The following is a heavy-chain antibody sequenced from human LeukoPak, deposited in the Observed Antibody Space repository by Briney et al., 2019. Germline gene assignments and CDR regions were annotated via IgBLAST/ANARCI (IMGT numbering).Heavy chain of an antibody. V-gene: IGHV1-46*01. CDR1: GYTFTSYY. D-gene: IGHD2-2*01. J-gene: IGHJ4*02. CDR2: INPSGGST. CDR3: ARDRVGVVVPAAMPID. Sequence: ASVKVSCKASGYTFTSYYMHWGRQAPGQGLEWMGIINPSGGSTSYAQKFQGRVTMTRDTSTSTVYMELSSLRSEDTAVYYCARDRVGVVVPAAMPIDWGQGTLVTVSS.